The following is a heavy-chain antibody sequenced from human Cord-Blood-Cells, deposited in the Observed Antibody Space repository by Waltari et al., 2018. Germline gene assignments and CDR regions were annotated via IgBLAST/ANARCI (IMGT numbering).Heavy chain of an antibody. V-gene: IGHV1-8*01. CDR1: GYTFTSYD. J-gene: IGHJ5*02. CDR2: MNPNSGNT. Sequence: QVQLVQSGAEVKKPGASVKVSCKASGYTFTSYDINWVRQATGQGLEWMGWMNPNSGNTGYAQKFQGRITMTRNTSISTAYMELSSLRSEDTAVYYCARGWAEVVPAAIRVGYWFDPWGQGTLVTVSS. D-gene: IGHD2-2*01. CDR3: ARGWAEVVPAAIRVGYWFDP.